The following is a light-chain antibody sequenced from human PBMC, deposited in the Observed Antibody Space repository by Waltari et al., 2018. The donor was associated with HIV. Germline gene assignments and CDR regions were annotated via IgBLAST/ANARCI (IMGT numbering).Light chain of an antibody. V-gene: IGLV1-47*01. CDR3: ATWDGRLSGVV. Sequence: SSSNIGSNYVYWYQQLPGTTPKLLIYRNNQRPSGVPDRFSGSKSGTSASLAISGLRSEDEADYYCATWDGRLSGVVFGGGTKLTVL. J-gene: IGLJ2*01. CDR1: SSNIGSNY. CDR2: RNN.